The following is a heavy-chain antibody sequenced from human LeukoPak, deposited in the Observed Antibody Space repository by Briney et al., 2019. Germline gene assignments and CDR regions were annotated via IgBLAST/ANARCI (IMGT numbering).Heavy chain of an antibody. CDR1: GGSFSGYY. J-gene: IGHJ6*03. Sequence: PSETLSLTCAVYGGSFSGYYWSWIRQPPGKGLEWIGEINHSGSTDYNPSLKSRVTISVDTSKNQFSLKLSSVIAADTAVYYCARGRSSRYSSSWYEPTYYYYYMDVWGKGTTVTVSS. CDR3: ARGRSSRYSSSWYEPTYYYYYMDV. CDR2: INHSGST. D-gene: IGHD6-13*01. V-gene: IGHV4-34*01.